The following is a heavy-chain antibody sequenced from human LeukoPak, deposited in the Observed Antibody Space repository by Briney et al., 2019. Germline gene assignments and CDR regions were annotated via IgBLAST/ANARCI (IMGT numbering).Heavy chain of an antibody. CDR3: AKDRSGSYHSDAFDI. Sequence: GGSLRLSYAASGFTFSSYAMSWVRRAPGKGLEWVSAISGSGGSTYYADSVKGRFTISRDNSKNTLYLQMNSLRAEDTAVYYCAKDRSGSYHSDAFDIWGQGTMVTVSS. D-gene: IGHD1-26*01. J-gene: IGHJ3*02. CDR2: ISGSGGST. V-gene: IGHV3-23*01. CDR1: GFTFSSYA.